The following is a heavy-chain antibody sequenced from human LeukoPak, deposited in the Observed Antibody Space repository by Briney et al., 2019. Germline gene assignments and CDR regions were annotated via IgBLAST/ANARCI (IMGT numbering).Heavy chain of an antibody. Sequence: PGGSLRLSCAASGFTFSSYAMSWVRQAPGKGLEWVSATSGSGGSTYYADSVKGRFTISRDNSKNTLYLQMNSLRAEDTAVYYCATSPRGWYYFDYWGQGTLVTVSS. D-gene: IGHD2-15*01. CDR2: TSGSGGST. CDR1: GFTFSSYA. J-gene: IGHJ4*02. V-gene: IGHV3-23*01. CDR3: ATSPRGWYYFDY.